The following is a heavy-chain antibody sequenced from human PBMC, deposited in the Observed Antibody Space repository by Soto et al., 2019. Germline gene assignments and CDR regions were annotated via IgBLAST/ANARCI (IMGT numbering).Heavy chain of an antibody. CDR2: IKHDGSER. Sequence: EVQLLESGGGLVQPGGSLRLSCAASGFTFSSYAMSWVRQAPGKGLEWVANIKHDGSERYYVDSVKGRFTISRDNAKSSLYLQMNSLRAEDTAVYYCARHRVFDFDYWGQGTLVTVSS. J-gene: IGHJ4*02. CDR1: GFTFSSYA. V-gene: IGHV3-7*01. CDR3: ARHRVFDFDY.